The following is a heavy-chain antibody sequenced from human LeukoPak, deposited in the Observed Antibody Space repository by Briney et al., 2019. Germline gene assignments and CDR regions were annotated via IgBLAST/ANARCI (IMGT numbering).Heavy chain of an antibody. CDR1: GYTFSNYA. CDR3: ARGVWVSPGAYFDY. Sequence: ASVKVSCKASGYTFSNYAMNWVRQAPGQGLEFMGWINTYNGNPTYAQAFTGRFVFSVDTSVSTAYLQISSLKTEDTAVYYCARGVWVSPGAYFDYWGQGTLVTVSS. CDR2: INTYNGNP. V-gene: IGHV7-4-1*02. J-gene: IGHJ4*02. D-gene: IGHD3-16*01.